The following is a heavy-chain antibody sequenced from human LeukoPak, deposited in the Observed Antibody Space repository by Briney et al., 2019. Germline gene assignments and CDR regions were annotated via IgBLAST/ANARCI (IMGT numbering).Heavy chain of an antibody. Sequence: SQTLSLTCTVSGGSISSGDYCWSWIRQPPGQGLEWIGYIYYSGSTYYNPSLKSRGTISVDTSKNQFSLKLSSVTAADTAVYYCAREKSYYDSSGYRPIDYWGQGTLVTVSS. J-gene: IGHJ4*02. CDR2: IYYSGST. CDR1: GGSISSGDYC. V-gene: IGHV4-30-4*01. D-gene: IGHD3-22*01. CDR3: AREKSYYDSSGYRPIDY.